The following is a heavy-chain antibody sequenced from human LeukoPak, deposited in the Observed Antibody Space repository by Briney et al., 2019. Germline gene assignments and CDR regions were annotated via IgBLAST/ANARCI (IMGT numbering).Heavy chain of an antibody. V-gene: IGHV4-39*01. CDR1: GGSITSSHHY. Sequence: RTSGTLSLTCTVSGGSITSSHHYWGWIRQPPGKGLEWIGRIYYSGNPYSNPSLKSRVTISVDTSKNQFSLKLTSVTAADAAVYYCARQTAVAAGYYFDYWGPGTLVTVSS. D-gene: IGHD6-19*01. CDR2: IYYSGNP. CDR3: ARQTAVAAGYYFDY. J-gene: IGHJ4*02.